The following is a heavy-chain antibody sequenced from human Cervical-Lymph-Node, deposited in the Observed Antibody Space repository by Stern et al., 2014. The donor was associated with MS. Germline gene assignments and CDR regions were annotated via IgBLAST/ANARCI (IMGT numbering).Heavy chain of an antibody. V-gene: IGHV7-4-1*02. Sequence: QVQLVQSGSELKKHGASVTVSCTAAGYIFTAYAMNWVRQAPGQGLEWMGWINTKTGNPTYAQGFTGRFVFSLDTSVSKAFLQINSLKAEDTAVYYCARGSDGAAMPYWGQGSLVTVSS. CDR3: ARGSDGAAMPY. CDR1: GYIFTAYA. J-gene: IGHJ4*02. CDR2: INTKTGNP. D-gene: IGHD3-16*01.